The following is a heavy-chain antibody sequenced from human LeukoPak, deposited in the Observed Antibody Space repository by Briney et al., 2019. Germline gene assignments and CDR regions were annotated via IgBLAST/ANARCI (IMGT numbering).Heavy chain of an antibody. J-gene: IGHJ4*02. V-gene: IGHV4-39*01. CDR2: IYYSGST. Sequence: SETLSLTCIDSGGSITINCYYSGWIRQPPGKGLEWIGNIYYSGSTYYNPSLKSRVTISVDTSKNRFTLNLTSVTATDTAVYYCARHATTYDFWIGPPDYWGQGTLVTVS. CDR1: GGSITINCYY. D-gene: IGHD3-3*01. CDR3: ARHATTYDFWIGPPDY.